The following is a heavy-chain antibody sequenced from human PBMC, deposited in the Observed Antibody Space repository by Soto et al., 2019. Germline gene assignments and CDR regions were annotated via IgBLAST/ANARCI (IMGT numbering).Heavy chain of an antibody. CDR2: ISPMFGAA. CDR1: GGTFNTYA. Sequence: QVQLVQSGAEMKKPGSSVKVSCQSSGGTFNTYAMNWVRQAPGQGPECMGDISPMFGAANYAPKFQGRVTITADESTGTSYMQLSSLTSEDTALYCCAREVQVHTPAFVYWGQGTLVTVSS. D-gene: IGHD3-10*01. CDR3: AREVQVHTPAFVY. J-gene: IGHJ4*02. V-gene: IGHV1-69*19.